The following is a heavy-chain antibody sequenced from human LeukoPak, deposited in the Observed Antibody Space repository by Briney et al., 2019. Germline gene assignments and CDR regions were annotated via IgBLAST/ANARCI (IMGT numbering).Heavy chain of an antibody. CDR2: IYSGGST. CDR3: ARVGVAGHPGY. V-gene: IGHV3-53*05. CDR1: GFTVSSDY. Sequence: GGSLRLSCAASGFTVSSDYMSWVRQAPGKGLEWVSVIYSGGSTYYADSVKGRFTISRDKSKNTVYLQMNSLRFEDTALYYCARVGVAGHPGYWGQGTLVTVSS. J-gene: IGHJ4*02. D-gene: IGHD6-19*01.